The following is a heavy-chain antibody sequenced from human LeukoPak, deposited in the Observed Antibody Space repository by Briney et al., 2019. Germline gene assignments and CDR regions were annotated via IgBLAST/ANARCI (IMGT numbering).Heavy chain of an antibody. D-gene: IGHD3-10*01. Sequence: ASVKVSCKASGYTFTSYSISWVRQAPGQGLEWMGWISAYNGNTIYAQKVKGRVTMTTDTSTSTAYMELMSLRSDDTAVYYCASVEGFYYGSGSNAFEIWGQGTMVTVSS. CDR1: GYTFTSYS. V-gene: IGHV1-18*01. CDR3: ASVEGFYYGSGSNAFEI. CDR2: ISAYNGNT. J-gene: IGHJ3*02.